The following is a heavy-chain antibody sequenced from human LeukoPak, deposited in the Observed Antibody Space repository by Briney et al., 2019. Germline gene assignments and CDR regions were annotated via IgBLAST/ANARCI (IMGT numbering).Heavy chain of an antibody. J-gene: IGHJ4*02. V-gene: IGHV4-39*07. CDR1: GGSISINDYF. D-gene: IGHD3-10*01. CDR2: VSYRGDT. CDR3: ARLYGSGSPFDY. Sequence: SETLSLTCAVSGGSISINDYFWAWIRQSPGKGLEWIGSVSYRGDTYYNPSLQSRVTISVDTSKHQFSLKLSSVTAADTAVYYCARLYGSGSPFDYWGQGTLVTVSS.